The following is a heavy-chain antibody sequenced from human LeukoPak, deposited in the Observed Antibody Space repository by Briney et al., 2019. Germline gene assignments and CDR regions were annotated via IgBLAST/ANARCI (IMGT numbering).Heavy chain of an antibody. D-gene: IGHD3-10*02. V-gene: IGHV3-48*04. CDR1: GFIFSSYS. J-gene: IGHJ6*04. CDR3: AELGITMIGGV. CDR2: ISSSGSTI. Sequence: GGSLRLSCAASGFIFSSYSMSWVRQAPGKGLEWVSYISSSGSTIYYADSVKGRFTISRDNAKNSLYLQMNSLRAEDTAVYYCAELGITMIGGVWGKGTTVTISS.